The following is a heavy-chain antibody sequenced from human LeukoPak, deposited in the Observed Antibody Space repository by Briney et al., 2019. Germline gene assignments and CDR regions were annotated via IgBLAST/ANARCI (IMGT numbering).Heavy chain of an antibody. Sequence: GGSLRLSCAASGFMFRSYSMNWVRQAPGKGLEWVSSISSSSSYIFYADSVKGRFTISRDNAKKSLSLQMNSLRAEDTAVYYCARDRGEDYYGSGNYLRAFDIWGQGTMVTVSS. CDR3: ARDRGEDYYGSGNYLRAFDI. D-gene: IGHD3-10*01. CDR2: ISSSSSYI. J-gene: IGHJ3*02. V-gene: IGHV3-21*01. CDR1: GFMFRSYS.